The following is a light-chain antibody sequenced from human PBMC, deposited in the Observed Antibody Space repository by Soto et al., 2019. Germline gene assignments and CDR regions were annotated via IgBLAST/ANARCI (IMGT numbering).Light chain of an antibody. CDR1: QSVSSN. CDR2: GAS. V-gene: IGKV3-15*01. CDR3: LQYNNWPPLT. J-gene: IGKJ5*01. Sequence: EIVMTESPATPSVSAGERATLSCRASQSVSSNLAWYQHKPGQAPRLLIYGASTRATGVPDRFSGSGSGTEFTLTISSLQPEDFAVYYCLQYNNWPPLTFGQGTRLEIK.